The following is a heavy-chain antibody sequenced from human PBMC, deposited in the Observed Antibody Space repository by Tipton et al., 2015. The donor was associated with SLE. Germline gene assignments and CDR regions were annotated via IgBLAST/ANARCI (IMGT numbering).Heavy chain of an antibody. D-gene: IGHD1-1*01. V-gene: IGHV4-34*01. CDR2: INHSGST. J-gene: IGHJ4*02. CDR3: ARGAVQLERRPFDY. CDR1: GGSFSGYY. Sequence: TLSLTCAVYGGSFSGYYWIWIRQPPGKGLEWIGEINHSGSTNYNPSLKSRVTISVDTSKNQFSLKLSSVTAADAAVYYCARGAVQLERRPFDYWGQGTLVTVSS.